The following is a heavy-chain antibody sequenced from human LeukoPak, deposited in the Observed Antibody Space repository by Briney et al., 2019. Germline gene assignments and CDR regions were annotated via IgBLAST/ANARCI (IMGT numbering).Heavy chain of an antibody. CDR3: ARHRRVYYMDV. Sequence: PSQTLSLTCTVSGGSISSGGYYWSWIRQPPGKGLEWIGYIYYSGSTNYNPSLKSRVTISVDTSKNQFSLKLSSVTAADTAVYYCARHRRVYYMDVWGKGTTVTVSS. D-gene: IGHD1-14*01. CDR2: IYYSGST. J-gene: IGHJ6*03. CDR1: GGSISSGGYY. V-gene: IGHV4-61*08.